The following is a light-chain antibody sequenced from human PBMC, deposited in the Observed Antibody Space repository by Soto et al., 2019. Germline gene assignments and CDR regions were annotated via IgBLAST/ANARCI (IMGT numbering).Light chain of an antibody. V-gene: IGLV1-44*01. CDR2: NNH. Sequence: QAVVTQPPSASGTPGQSITISCSGSSSNIGSNSVNWYQQLPGTAPKLLIYNNHQRPSGVPDRFSGSKSGTSASLAISGLQSEDESDYYCAAWDDSLDGPIFGTGTKLTVL. J-gene: IGLJ1*01. CDR3: AAWDDSLDGPI. CDR1: SSNIGSNS.